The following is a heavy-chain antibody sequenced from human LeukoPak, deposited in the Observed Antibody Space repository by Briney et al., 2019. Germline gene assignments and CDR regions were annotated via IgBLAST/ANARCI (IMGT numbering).Heavy chain of an antibody. CDR1: GFTFSSYS. CDR2: ISSSSTYI. D-gene: IGHD6-6*01. Sequence: GGSLRLSCAASGFTFSSYSMNWVRQAPGERLEWVSSISSSSTYIYYADSVKGRFTISRDDAKNSLFLQMNSLRAEDTAVYYCARDPWNIAASGDWGQGTLVTVSS. V-gene: IGHV3-21*01. CDR3: ARDPWNIAASGD. J-gene: IGHJ4*02.